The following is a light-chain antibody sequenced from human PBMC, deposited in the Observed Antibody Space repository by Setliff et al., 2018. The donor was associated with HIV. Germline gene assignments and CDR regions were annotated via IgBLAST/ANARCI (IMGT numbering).Light chain of an antibody. J-gene: IGLJ1*01. CDR3: SSYTTTTTLN. V-gene: IGLV2-14*01. Sequence: QSVLTQPASVSGSPGQSITISCTGASSDVGSYKYVSWYQQHPGKAPKLMIFEVNNRPSVVSNRFSGSKSGNTASLTISGLQAEDEADYYCSSYTTTTTLNFGTGTKVTVL. CDR2: EVN. CDR1: SSDVGSYKY.